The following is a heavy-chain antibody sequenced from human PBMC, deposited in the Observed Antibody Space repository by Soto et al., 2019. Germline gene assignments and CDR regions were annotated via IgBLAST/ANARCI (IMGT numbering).Heavy chain of an antibody. CDR2: IGTAGDT. CDR3: ARSLEAYPLDY. CDR1: GFTFSSYD. V-gene: IGHV3-13*01. Sequence: EVQLVESGGGLVQPGGSLRLSCAASGFTFSSYDMHWVRQATGKGLEWVSAIGTAGDTYYPGSVKGRFTISRENAKNSLYLQMNSLRAGDTAVYYCARSLEAYPLDYWGQGTLVTVSS. J-gene: IGHJ4*02.